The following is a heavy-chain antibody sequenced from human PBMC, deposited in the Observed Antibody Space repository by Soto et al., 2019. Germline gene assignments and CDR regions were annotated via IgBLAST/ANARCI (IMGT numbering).Heavy chain of an antibody. CDR2: ISGSGDRT. CDR1: GITISNYP. V-gene: IGHV3-23*01. CDR3: GKDDGGSPSTPPL. D-gene: IGHD2-15*01. J-gene: IGHJ4*02. Sequence: EVQLLESGGGLVQPGGSLRLSCAASGITISNYPMSWVRQAPGKGLDWVSGISGSGDRTYYADSAKGRFTISKDISKNSLSLQLDSLGVDDTAVYFCGKDDGGSPSTPPLWGQGTLVTVSS.